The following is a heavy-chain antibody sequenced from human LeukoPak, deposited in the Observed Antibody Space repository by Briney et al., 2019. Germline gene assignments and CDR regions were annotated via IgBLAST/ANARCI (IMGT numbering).Heavy chain of an antibody. Sequence: GGSLRLSCAASGFTFSDYYMSWIRQAPGKGLEWVSYISSTGSTIYYADSVKGRFTISRDNAKNSLYLHMNSLRAEDTAVYYCAKVKLETTGYSGLDYWGQGTLVTVSS. V-gene: IGHV3-11*01. J-gene: IGHJ4*02. D-gene: IGHD3-9*01. CDR2: ISSTGSTI. CDR1: GFTFSDYY. CDR3: AKVKLETTGYSGLDY.